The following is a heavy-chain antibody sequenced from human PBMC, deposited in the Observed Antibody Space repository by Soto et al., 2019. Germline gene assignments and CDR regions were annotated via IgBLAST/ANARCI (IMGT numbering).Heavy chain of an antibody. J-gene: IGHJ6*02. D-gene: IGHD4-4*01. Sequence: QVQLVQSGAEVKKPGSSVKVSCKASGGTFSSYAISWVRQAPGQGLEWMGGIIPIFGTANYAQKFQGRVTITADKSTSTAYMELSSLRSEDTAVYYCAKANSNYVEYYYYGMDVWGQGTTVTVSS. CDR1: GGTFSSYA. V-gene: IGHV1-69*06. CDR2: IIPIFGTA. CDR3: AKANSNYVEYYYYGMDV.